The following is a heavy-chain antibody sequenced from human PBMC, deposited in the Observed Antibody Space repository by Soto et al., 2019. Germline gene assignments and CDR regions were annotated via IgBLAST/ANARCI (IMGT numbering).Heavy chain of an antibody. CDR2: IWYDGSNK. V-gene: IGHV3-33*01. CDR3: ARVGYYDSSGYFDY. J-gene: IGHJ4*02. Sequence: QVQLVESGGGVVQPGRPLRLSCAASGFTFSSYGMHWVRQAPGKGLEWVAVIWYDGSNKYYADSVKGRFTISRDNSKNTLYLQMNSLRAEDTAVYYCARVGYYDSSGYFDYWGQGTLVTVSS. D-gene: IGHD3-22*01. CDR1: GFTFSSYG.